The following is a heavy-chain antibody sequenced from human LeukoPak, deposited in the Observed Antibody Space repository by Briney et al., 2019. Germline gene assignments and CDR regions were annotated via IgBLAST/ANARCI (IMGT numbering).Heavy chain of an antibody. CDR3: TRETYYNSRGYFYDY. CDR1: GFTVSSNY. D-gene: IGHD3-22*01. Sequence: GGSLRLSCAASGFTVSSNYMSWVRQAPGKGLEWVSVIYSDGSTYYADSVKGRFTISRDNSKNTLYLQMSTLRAEDTAVYYCTRETYYNSRGYFYDYWGQGTLVTVSS. V-gene: IGHV3-53*01. J-gene: IGHJ4*02. CDR2: IYSDGST.